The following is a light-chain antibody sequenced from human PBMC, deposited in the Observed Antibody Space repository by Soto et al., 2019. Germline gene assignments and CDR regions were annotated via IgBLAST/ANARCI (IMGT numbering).Light chain of an antibody. CDR1: QGISSY. J-gene: IGKJ3*01. Sequence: DIQLTQSPSFLSASVGDRVTITCRASQGISSYLAWYQQKPGKAPKLLIYAASTLQSGVPSRFSGSGSGTEFTLTISSLQPEDFATYYCQQLNSYPGFTFGPGTKVDI. V-gene: IGKV1-9*01. CDR3: QQLNSYPGFT. CDR2: AAS.